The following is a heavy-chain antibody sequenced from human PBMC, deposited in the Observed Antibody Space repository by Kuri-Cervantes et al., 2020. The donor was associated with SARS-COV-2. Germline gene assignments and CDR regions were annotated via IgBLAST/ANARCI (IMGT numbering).Heavy chain of an antibody. CDR3: ARLSGLSTVTTSRPY. CDR1: GYTFTSYG. CDR2: IIPIFGTA. Sequence: SVKVSFKASGYTFTSYGISWVRQAPGQGLEWMGGIIPIFGTANYAQKFQGRVTITADKSTSTAYMELSSLRSEDTAVYYCARLSGLSTVTTSRPYWGQGTLVTVSS. D-gene: IGHD4-17*01. V-gene: IGHV1-69*06. J-gene: IGHJ4*02.